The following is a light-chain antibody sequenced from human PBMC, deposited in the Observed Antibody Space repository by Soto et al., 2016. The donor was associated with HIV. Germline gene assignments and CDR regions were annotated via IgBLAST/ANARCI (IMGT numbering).Light chain of an antibody. J-gene: IGKJ4*01. CDR2: AAS. CDR1: QDIGTY. CDR3: QQYYSNVGLS. V-gene: IGKV1-8*01. Sequence: IRMTQSPSSLSASTGDRVTITCRASQDIGTYLAWYQKKPGQAPNLLISAASTLESGVPSRFSGSGSGTDFTLTISCLQSEDFATYYCQQYYSNVGLSFGGGTKGGNQT.